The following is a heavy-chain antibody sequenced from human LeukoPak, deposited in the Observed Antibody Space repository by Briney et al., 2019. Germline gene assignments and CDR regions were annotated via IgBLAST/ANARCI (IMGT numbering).Heavy chain of an antibody. CDR1: GGTISSYA. D-gene: IGHD6-13*01. V-gene: IGHV1-69*04. CDR2: IIPILGIA. Sequence: SVTVSCKASGGTISSYAISWVRQAPGQGLEWMGRIIPILGIANYAQKFQGRVTITADISTSTAYMELSSLRSEDTAVYYCARGRGSSSCQNLYFYYWGQGTLVTVSS. CDR3: ARGRGSSSCQNLYFYY. J-gene: IGHJ4*02.